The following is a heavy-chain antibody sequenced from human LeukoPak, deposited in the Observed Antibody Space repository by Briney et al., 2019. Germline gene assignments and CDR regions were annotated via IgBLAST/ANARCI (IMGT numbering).Heavy chain of an antibody. CDR2: IYSGGST. V-gene: IGHV3-53*01. J-gene: IGHJ4*02. CDR1: GFTVSSNC. Sequence: GGSLRLSCAASGFTVSSNCVSWVRQAPGKGLEWVSVIYSGGSTYYADSVKGRFTISRDSSKNTLYLQMNSLRAEDTAVYYCASILVQQWLAFDYWGQGTLVTVSS. D-gene: IGHD6-19*01. CDR3: ASILVQQWLAFDY.